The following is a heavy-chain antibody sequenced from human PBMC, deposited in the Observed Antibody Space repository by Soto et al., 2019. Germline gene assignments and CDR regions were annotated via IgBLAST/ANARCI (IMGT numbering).Heavy chain of an antibody. V-gene: IGHV3-21*01. D-gene: IGHD5-18*01. CDR3: AREQVDTAMVSDY. J-gene: IGHJ4*02. Sequence: EVQLVESGGGLVKPGGSLRLSCAASGFTFSSYSMNWVRQAPGKGLEWVSSISSSSSYIYYADSVKGRFTISRDNAKNTLYLQMNSLRAEDTAVYYCAREQVDTAMVSDYWGQGTLVTVSS. CDR1: GFTFSSYS. CDR2: ISSSSSYI.